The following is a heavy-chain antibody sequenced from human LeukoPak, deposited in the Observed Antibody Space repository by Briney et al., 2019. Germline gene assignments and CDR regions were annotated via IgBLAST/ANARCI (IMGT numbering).Heavy chain of an antibody. CDR3: ARGIRSPLFDY. CDR2: TNTYNGDT. CDR1: GYTFTHYG. D-gene: IGHD5-18*01. J-gene: IGHJ4*02. V-gene: IGHV1-18*01. Sequence: GASVKVSCKASGYTFTHYGITWVRQAPGQGLAWMGWTNTYNGDTKCAQKLQGRVTMTTDTSTSTAFMELRSLRSDDSAVYYCARGIRSPLFDYWGLGTLVTGSP.